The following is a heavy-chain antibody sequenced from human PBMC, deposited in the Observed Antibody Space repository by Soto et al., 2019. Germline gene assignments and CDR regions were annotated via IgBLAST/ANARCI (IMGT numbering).Heavy chain of an antibody. D-gene: IGHD3-3*02. V-gene: IGHV4-39*01. J-gene: IGHJ5*02. Sequence: PSETLSLTCTVSGDSIISSDFYWGWVRQPPGKGLEWIGSIFYLGSSYYNPSLKSRVTMSVDTSKNQFSLRLRSVTAADTASYFCARHSLALRKNNWFDPWGLGIMVTVSS. CDR3: ARHSLALRKNNWFDP. CDR2: IFYLGSS. CDR1: GDSIISSDFY.